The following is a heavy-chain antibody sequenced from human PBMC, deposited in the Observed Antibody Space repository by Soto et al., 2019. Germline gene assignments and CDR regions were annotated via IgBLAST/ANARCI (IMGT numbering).Heavy chain of an antibody. D-gene: IGHD6-6*01. V-gene: IGHV4-30-4*01. CDR2: IYYSGST. CDR1: GGSISSGDYY. CDR3: ARGRRAARLYYYYYMDV. Sequence: SETLSLTCTVSGGSISSGDYYWSWIRQPPGKGLEWIGYIYYSGSTYYNPSLKSRVTISVDTSKNQFSLKLSSVTAADTAVYYCARGRRAARLYYYYYMDVWGKGTTVTVSS. J-gene: IGHJ6*03.